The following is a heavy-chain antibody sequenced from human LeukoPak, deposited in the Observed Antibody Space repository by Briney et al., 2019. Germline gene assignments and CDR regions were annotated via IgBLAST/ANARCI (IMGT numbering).Heavy chain of an antibody. CDR2: IRYDGSNK. CDR3: AKDPSFRPGYFDY. CDR1: GFTFSSYG. J-gene: IGHJ4*02. Sequence: GGSLRLSCAASGFTFSSYGMHWVRQAPGKGLEWVAFIRYDGSNKYYADSVKGRFTISRDNSKTTLYLQMNSLRAEDTAVYYCAKDPSFRPGYFDYWGQGTLVTVSS. V-gene: IGHV3-30*02.